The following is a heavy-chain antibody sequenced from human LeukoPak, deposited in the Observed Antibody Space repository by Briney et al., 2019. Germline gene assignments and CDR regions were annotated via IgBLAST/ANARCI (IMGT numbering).Heavy chain of an antibody. CDR3: ARDLYEDIQGTGNAFDI. Sequence: GASVKVSCKASGYPFTSFEIIWVRQVTGEGLEWMGWMKPDSGNSAFAQKFRDRVTLSSDSSINTAYMEVSSLGSDDTAVYYCARDLYEDIQGTGNAFDIWGQGTMVTVSS. CDR1: GYPFTSFE. D-gene: IGHD2-15*01. CDR2: MKPDSGNS. J-gene: IGHJ3*02. V-gene: IGHV1-8*01.